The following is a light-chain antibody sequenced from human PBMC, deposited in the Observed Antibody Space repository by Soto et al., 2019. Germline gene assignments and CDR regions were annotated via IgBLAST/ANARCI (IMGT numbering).Light chain of an antibody. V-gene: IGLV4-69*01. CDR2: LNSDGSH. CDR3: QTWGTGMWV. CDR1: SWHSSYA. J-gene: IGLJ3*02. Sequence: QLVLTQSPSASASLGASVKLTCTLSSWHSSYAIAWHQQQPEKGPRYLMKLNSDGSHSKGDGIPDRFSGSSSGTERYLTISSLQSEDEADYYCQTWGTGMWVVGGGTKLTVL.